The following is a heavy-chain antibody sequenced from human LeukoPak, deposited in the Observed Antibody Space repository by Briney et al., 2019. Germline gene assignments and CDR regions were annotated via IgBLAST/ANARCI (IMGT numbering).Heavy chain of an antibody. D-gene: IGHD1-1*01. CDR3: AKSNWVMSCFDY. V-gene: IGHV3-23*01. CDR1: GFTFSSYA. Sequence: GGALRLSCAASGFTFSSYAMSWVRQAPGKGLEWVSAISGSGGSTYYAYSVKGPFTISRDNSKNTLYLQMNSLRAEDTAVYYCAKSNWVMSCFDYWGQGTLVTVSS. J-gene: IGHJ4*02. CDR2: ISGSGGST.